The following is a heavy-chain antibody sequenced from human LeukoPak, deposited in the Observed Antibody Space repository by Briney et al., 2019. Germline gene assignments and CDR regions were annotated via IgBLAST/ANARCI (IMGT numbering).Heavy chain of an antibody. V-gene: IGHV4-59*01. J-gene: IGHJ4*02. D-gene: IGHD3-22*01. CDR2: IYYSGST. CDR3: ARVLYDSSGYYLYYFDY. Sequence: LETLSLTCTVSGGSISSYYWSWIRQPPGKGLEWIGYIYYSGSTNYNPSLKSRVTISVDASKNQFSLKLSSVTAADTAVYYCARVLYDSSGYYLYYFDYWGQGTLVTVSS. CDR1: GGSISSYY.